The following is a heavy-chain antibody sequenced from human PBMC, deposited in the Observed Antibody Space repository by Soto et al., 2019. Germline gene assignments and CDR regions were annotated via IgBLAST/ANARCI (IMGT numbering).Heavy chain of an antibody. D-gene: IGHD2-15*01. CDR2: IYKSATT. Sequence: TLSLTCSVSGDSTPTVDYFWAWVRQPPGQALEYIGYIYKSATTYYNPSFESRVAISLDTSKSQFSLNVTSLTAADTAVYFCARGRYCLTGRCFPNWFDSWGQGTLVTVSS. CDR1: GDSTPTVDYF. V-gene: IGHV4-30-4*01. J-gene: IGHJ5*01. CDR3: ARGRYCLTGRCFPNWFDS.